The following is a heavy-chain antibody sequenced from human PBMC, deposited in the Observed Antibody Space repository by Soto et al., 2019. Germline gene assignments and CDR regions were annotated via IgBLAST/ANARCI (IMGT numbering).Heavy chain of an antibody. CDR2: IDPSDSYT. CDR1: GYIFTSYW. CDR3: ARRPSYYYDSSGYPPDY. V-gene: IGHV5-10-1*01. Sequence: PGESLKISCNGSGYIFTSYWISWVRQMPGKGLEWMGRIDPSDSYTNYSPSFQGHVTISADKSISTAYLQWSSLKASDTAMYYCARRPSYYYDSSGYPPDYWGQGTLVTVSS. D-gene: IGHD3-22*01. J-gene: IGHJ4*02.